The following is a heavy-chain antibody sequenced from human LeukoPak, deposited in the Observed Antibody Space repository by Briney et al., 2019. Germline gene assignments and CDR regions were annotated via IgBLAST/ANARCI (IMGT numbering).Heavy chain of an antibody. J-gene: IGHJ3*02. Sequence: GGSLRLSCAASGFTFSTYSMNWVRQAPGKGVEWVSYISNSGTIIHYADSAKGRFTISRDNAKNSLYLHIHSLRAEDTAVYYCAKFPGFYGDYPKDAFDIWGQGTMVTVSS. CDR3: AKFPGFYGDYPKDAFDI. V-gene: IGHV3-48*01. CDR2: ISNSGTII. CDR1: GFTFSTYS. D-gene: IGHD4-17*01.